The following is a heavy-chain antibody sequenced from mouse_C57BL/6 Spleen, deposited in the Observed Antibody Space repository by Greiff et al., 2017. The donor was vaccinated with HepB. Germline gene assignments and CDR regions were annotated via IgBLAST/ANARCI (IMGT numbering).Heavy chain of an antibody. CDR1: GYSITSGYY. V-gene: IGHV3-6*01. D-gene: IGHD2-14*01. CDR2: ISYDGSN. Sequence: EVKLEESGPGLVKPSQSLSLTCSVTGYSITSGYYWNWIRQFPGNKLEWMGYISYDGSNNYNPSLKNRISITRDTSKNQFFLKLNSVTTEDTATYYCARDGGTPAYYWGQGTTLTVSS. CDR3: ARDGGTPAYY. J-gene: IGHJ2*01.